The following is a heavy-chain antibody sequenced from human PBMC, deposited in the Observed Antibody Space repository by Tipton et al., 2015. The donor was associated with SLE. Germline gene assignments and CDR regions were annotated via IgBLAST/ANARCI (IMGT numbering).Heavy chain of an antibody. V-gene: IGHV3-23*03. CDR1: GFTFSSYA. Sequence: SLRLSCAASGFTFSSYAMSWVRQAPGKGLEWVSVIYSGGSSTYYADSVKGRFTISRDNSKNTLYLQMNSLRAEDTAVYYCAKAGPPLAAAYTGYYYYYMDVWGKGTTVTVSS. D-gene: IGHD2-15*01. J-gene: IGHJ6*03. CDR2: IYSGGSST. CDR3: AKAGPPLAAAYTGYYYYYMDV.